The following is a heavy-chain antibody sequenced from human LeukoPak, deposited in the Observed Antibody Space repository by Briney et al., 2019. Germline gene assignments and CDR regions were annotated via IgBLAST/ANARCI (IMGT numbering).Heavy chain of an antibody. D-gene: IGHD4-17*01. CDR2: IYYSGST. CDR3: ARVRSYGDYDPAFDI. Sequence: GSLRLSCAASGFTFSSYAMHWVRQPPGKGLEWIGSIYYSGSTYYNPSLKSRVTISVDTSKNQFSLKLSSVTAADTAVYYCARVRSYGDYDPAFDIWGQGTMVTVSS. V-gene: IGHV4-39*07. J-gene: IGHJ3*02. CDR1: GFTFSSYA.